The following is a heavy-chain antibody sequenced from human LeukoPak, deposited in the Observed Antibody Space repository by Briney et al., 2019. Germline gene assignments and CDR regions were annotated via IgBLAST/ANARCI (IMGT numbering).Heavy chain of an antibody. Sequence: GGSLRLSCAASGFTFSSYAMSWVRQAPGKGLEWVSAISGSGGSTYYADSVKGRFAISRDNSKNAPYLQMNSLRAEDTAVYYCAKDPLPYYDFWSGYSQVGYFDYWGQGTLVTVSS. D-gene: IGHD3-3*01. V-gene: IGHV3-23*01. CDR3: AKDPLPYYDFWSGYSQVGYFDY. CDR2: ISGSGGST. J-gene: IGHJ4*02. CDR1: GFTFSSYA.